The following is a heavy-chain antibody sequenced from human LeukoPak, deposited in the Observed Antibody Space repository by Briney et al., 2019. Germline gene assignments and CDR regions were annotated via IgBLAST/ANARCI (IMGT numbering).Heavy chain of an antibody. V-gene: IGHV1-18*01. D-gene: IGHD6-13*01. CDR1: GYTFTNYG. J-gene: IGHJ6*02. CDR3: TRDGSSSWYGIFPGYYYYGMDV. CDR2: ISAYNGNT. Sequence: ASVKVSCKASGYTFTNYGISWVRQAPGQGLEWMGWISAYNGNTNYAQKLQGGVTMTTDTSTSTAYMELRSLRSDDTAVYYCTRDGSSSWYGIFPGYYYYGMDVWGQGTTVTVSS.